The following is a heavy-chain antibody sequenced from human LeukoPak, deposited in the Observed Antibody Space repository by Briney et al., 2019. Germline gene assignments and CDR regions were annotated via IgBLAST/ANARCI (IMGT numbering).Heavy chain of an antibody. D-gene: IGHD3-22*01. CDR3: ARVNYYYDSSGYYWYAFDI. CDR2: INSDGSST. J-gene: IGHJ3*02. CDR1: GFTFSSYW. V-gene: IGHV3-74*01. Sequence: GGSLRLSCAASGFTFSSYWMHWVRHAPGKGLVWVSRINSDGSSTSYADSVKGRFTISRDNAKNTLYLQMNSLRAEDTAVYYCARVNYYYDSSGYYWYAFDIWGQGTMVTVSS.